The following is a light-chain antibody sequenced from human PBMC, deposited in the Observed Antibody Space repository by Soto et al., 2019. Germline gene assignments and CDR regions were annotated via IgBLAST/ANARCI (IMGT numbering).Light chain of an antibody. J-gene: IGKJ1*01. CDR3: QQYNNWPRT. V-gene: IGKV3-15*01. CDR1: QSVSSN. CDR2: GAS. Sequence: EIVLTQSPGTLSFSPGERATLSCRASQSVSSNLAWYQQKPGQAPRLLIYGASTRATGIPARFSGSGSGTEFTLTISSLQSEDFEVYYCQQYNNWPRTFGQGTKVDIK.